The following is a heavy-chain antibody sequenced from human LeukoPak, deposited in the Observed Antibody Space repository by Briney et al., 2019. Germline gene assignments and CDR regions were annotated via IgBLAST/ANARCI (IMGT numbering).Heavy chain of an antibody. Sequence: SETLSLTCTVSGGSISSYYWSWIRQPPGKGLEWIGYIYYSGSTNYNPSLKSRVTISVDTSKNQFSLKLSSVTAADTAVYYCARDLGYSSGWQFDYWGQGTLVTVSS. D-gene: IGHD6-19*01. CDR1: GGSISSYY. V-gene: IGHV4-59*01. J-gene: IGHJ4*02. CDR2: IYYSGST. CDR3: ARDLGYSSGWQFDY.